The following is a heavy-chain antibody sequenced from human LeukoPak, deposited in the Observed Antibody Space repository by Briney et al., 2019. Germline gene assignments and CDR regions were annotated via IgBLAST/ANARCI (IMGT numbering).Heavy chain of an antibody. D-gene: IGHD6-13*01. CDR3: ARIGIAAAGTFYYYMDV. J-gene: IGHJ6*03. Sequence: ASVKVSCKASGYTFTSYGISWVRQAPGQGLEWMGWISAYNGNTNYAQKLQGRVTMTTDTSTSTAYMELRSPRSDDTAVYYCARIGIAAAGTFYYYMDVWGKGTTVTISS. CDR2: ISAYNGNT. CDR1: GYTFTSYG. V-gene: IGHV1-18*01.